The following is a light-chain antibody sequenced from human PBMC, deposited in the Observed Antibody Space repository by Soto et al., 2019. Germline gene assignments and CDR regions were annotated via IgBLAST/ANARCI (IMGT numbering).Light chain of an antibody. CDR1: QSLSNDY. J-gene: IGKJ1*01. CDR2: GAS. CDR3: QQYGNAPPST. V-gene: IGKV3-20*01. Sequence: EIVLTQSPGTLSLSPGETATLSCRASQSLSNDYLAWYQQKPGQAPRLLIHGASRRATGIPDRFSGSGSGTDCTLYISRLEPEDFAVYYCQQYGNAPPSTFGQGTKVDIK.